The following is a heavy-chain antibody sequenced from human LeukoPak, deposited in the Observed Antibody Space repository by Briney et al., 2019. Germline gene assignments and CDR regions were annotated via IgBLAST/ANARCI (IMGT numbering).Heavy chain of an antibody. CDR3: ATILAVAGRRGGQN. CDR1: GYTFTGYY. J-gene: IGHJ4*02. V-gene: IGHV1-2*02. D-gene: IGHD6-19*01. Sequence: ASVTVSCKASGYTFTGYYMHWVRQAPGQGLEWMGWINPNSGGTNYAQKFQGRVTMTRDTSISTAYMELSRLRSDDTAVYYCATILAVAGRRGGQNWGQGTLVTVSS. CDR2: INPNSGGT.